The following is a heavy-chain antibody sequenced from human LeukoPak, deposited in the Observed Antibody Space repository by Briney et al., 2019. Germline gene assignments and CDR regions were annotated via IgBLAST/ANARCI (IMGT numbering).Heavy chain of an antibody. V-gene: IGHV4-59*12. CDR2: IYHSGST. Sequence: TPSETLSLTCTVSGDSISSYYWSWIRQPPGKGLEWLGYIYHSGSTNYNPSLKSRVTISVDTSRNQFSLKLSSVTAADTAVFYCARIVSGGYSLFYFDYWGQGPLVTVSS. CDR3: ARIVSGGYSLFYFDY. CDR1: GDSISSYY. J-gene: IGHJ4*02. D-gene: IGHD5-18*01.